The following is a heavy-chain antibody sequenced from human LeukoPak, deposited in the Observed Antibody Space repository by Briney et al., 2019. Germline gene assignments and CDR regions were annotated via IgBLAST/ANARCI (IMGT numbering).Heavy chain of an antibody. CDR3: ARRAMIFGVVIPLDY. D-gene: IGHD3/OR15-3a*01. V-gene: IGHV4-34*01. CDR1: GGSFSGYY. J-gene: IGHJ4*02. Sequence: SETLSLTCAVYGGSFSGYYWSWIRQPPGKGLEWIGEINHSGSTNYNPSLKSRVTISVDTSKNQFSLKLSSVTAADTAVYYCARRAMIFGVVIPLDYWGRGTLVTVSS. CDR2: INHSGST.